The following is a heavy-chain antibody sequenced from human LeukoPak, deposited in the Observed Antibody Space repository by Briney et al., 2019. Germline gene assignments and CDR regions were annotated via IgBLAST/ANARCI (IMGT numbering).Heavy chain of an antibody. D-gene: IGHD3-22*01. V-gene: IGHV1-18*01. CDR2: ISAYNGNT. CDR3: ARGPYYYDSSGYSYFQH. Sequence: GASVKVSCKASGYTFTSYGISWARQAPGQGLEWMGWISAYNGNTNYAQKLQGRVTMTTDTSTSTAYMELRSLRSDDTAVYYCARGPYYYDSSGYSYFQHWGQGTLVTVSS. CDR1: GYTFTSYG. J-gene: IGHJ1*01.